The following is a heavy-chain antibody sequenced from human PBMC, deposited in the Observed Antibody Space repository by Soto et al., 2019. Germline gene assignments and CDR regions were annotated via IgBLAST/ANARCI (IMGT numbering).Heavy chain of an antibody. D-gene: IGHD6-6*01. CDR2: IIPICGTA. Sequence: SVKVSCKASGGTFSSYAISWVRQAPGQGREWMGGIIPICGTANYAQKFQGRVTITADESTSTAYMELSSLRSEDTAVYYCARGSVGVAARFSPYDYWGQGPTVTVSS. CDR3: ARGSVGVAARFSPYDY. CDR1: GGTFSSYA. J-gene: IGHJ4*02. V-gene: IGHV1-69*13.